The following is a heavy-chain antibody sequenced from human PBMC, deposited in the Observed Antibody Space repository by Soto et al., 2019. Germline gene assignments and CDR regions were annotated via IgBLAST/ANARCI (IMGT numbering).Heavy chain of an antibody. CDR3: ARQLVEVWGVGGFIDY. Sequence: SETLSLTCTVSGGSISSSSYYWGWIRQPPGKGLEWIGSIYYSGSTYYNPSLKSRVTISVDTSKNQFSLKLSSVTAADTAVYYCARQLVEVWGVGGFIDYWGQGTLVTVAS. CDR2: IYYSGST. V-gene: IGHV4-39*01. J-gene: IGHJ4*02. D-gene: IGHD6-6*01. CDR1: GGSISSSSYY.